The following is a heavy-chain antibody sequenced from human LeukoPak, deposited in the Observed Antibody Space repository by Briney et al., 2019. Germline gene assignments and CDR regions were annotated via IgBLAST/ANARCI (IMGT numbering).Heavy chain of an antibody. CDR1: GGSFSGYY. D-gene: IGHD5-18*01. Sequence: PSETLSLTCAVYGGSFSGYYWSWIRQPPGKGLEWIGEINHSGSTNYNPSLKSRVTISVDTSKNQSSLKLSSVTAADTAVYYCARARSDTACFDYWGQGTLVTVSS. CDR2: INHSGST. V-gene: IGHV4-34*01. J-gene: IGHJ4*02. CDR3: ARARSDTACFDY.